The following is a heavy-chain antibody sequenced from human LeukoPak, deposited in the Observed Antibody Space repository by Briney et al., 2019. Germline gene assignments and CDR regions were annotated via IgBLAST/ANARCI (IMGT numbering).Heavy chain of an antibody. V-gene: IGHV4-59*08. Sequence: PSETLSLTCTVSGDSISSYYWSWIRQPPGKGLEWIGYIYYSGSTIYNPSLKSRVTISVDTSKSQFSLKLSSVTAADTAVYYCAGEWYYYYGMDVWGQGTTVTVSS. D-gene: IGHD3-3*01. CDR3: AGEWYYYYGMDV. CDR2: IYYSGST. J-gene: IGHJ6*02. CDR1: GDSISSYY.